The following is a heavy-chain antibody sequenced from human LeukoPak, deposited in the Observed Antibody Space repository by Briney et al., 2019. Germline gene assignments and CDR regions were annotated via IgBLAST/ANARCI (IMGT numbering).Heavy chain of an antibody. CDR2: IFTSGNT. CDR1: GDSISSGGYY. V-gene: IGHV4-31*03. CDR3: ARATLRGDPFDF. D-gene: IGHD2-21*02. Sequence: SETLSLTCTVSGDSISSGGYYWTWIRQHPGKGLEWIGNIFTSGNTYYNPSLKGRIFTSVDTSKSQFSLRLTSVTAADSAVYYCARATLRGDPFDFWGQGLQVTVS. J-gene: IGHJ4*02.